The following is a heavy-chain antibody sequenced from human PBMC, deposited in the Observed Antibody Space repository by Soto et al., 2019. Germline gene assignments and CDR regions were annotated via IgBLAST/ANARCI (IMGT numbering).Heavy chain of an antibody. D-gene: IGHD5-18*01. CDR2: ISYGGST. CDR1: GGSINSGGYC. Sequence: QVQLQESGPGLVKPSQTLSLTCTVSGGSINSGGYCWSWIRQHPGKGLDWIGCISYGGSTSYNPSLKSRVTISVDTSKNQFSLKLTFVTAADTAVYYCSRGILGWGQGALITVSS. J-gene: IGHJ4*02. CDR3: SRGILG. V-gene: IGHV4-31*03.